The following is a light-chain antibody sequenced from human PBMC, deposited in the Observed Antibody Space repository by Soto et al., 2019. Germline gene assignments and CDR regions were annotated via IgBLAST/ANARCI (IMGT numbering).Light chain of an antibody. CDR2: GVS. CDR3: QQYGNSPPT. CDR1: QSVRSDY. Sequence: EIVLTQPPDTLSLSPGQRATLSCRASQSVRSDYFAWYQQKPGQAPRVIIFGVSTRATGVPDRFSGSGSGTDFTLTISRLEPEDFALYYCQQYGNSPPTFGGGTKVDIK. V-gene: IGKV3-20*01. J-gene: IGKJ4*01.